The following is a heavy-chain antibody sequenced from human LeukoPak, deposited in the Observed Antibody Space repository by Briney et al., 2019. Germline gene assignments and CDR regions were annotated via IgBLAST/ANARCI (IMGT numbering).Heavy chain of an antibody. CDR3: AREEDTAMDRPWFDP. V-gene: IGHV3-30*04. Sequence: GGSLRLSCAASGFTFSSYAMHWVRQAPGKGMEWGAFISYDGSNKYYAYSVKGRFNISRENSKNTLYLQMNCLRAEDTGVYYCAREEDTAMDRPWFDPWRQGTLVTVSS. D-gene: IGHD5-18*01. CDR1: GFTFSSYA. J-gene: IGHJ5*02. CDR2: ISYDGSNK.